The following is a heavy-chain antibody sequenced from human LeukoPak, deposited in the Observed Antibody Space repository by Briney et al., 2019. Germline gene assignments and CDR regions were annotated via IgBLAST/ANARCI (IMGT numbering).Heavy chain of an antibody. CDR2: IYPGDSDT. Sequence: GESLKISCKGSGYSFTSYWIGWVRQMPGKGLEWMGIIYPGDSDTRYSPSFQGQVTISADKSISTAYLQWSSLKASETAMYYCARQVDSSDYYRNFDYWGKGTTVTVSS. J-gene: IGHJ4*03. V-gene: IGHV5-51*01. CDR3: ARQVDSSDYYRNFDY. D-gene: IGHD3-22*01. CDR1: GYSFTSYW.